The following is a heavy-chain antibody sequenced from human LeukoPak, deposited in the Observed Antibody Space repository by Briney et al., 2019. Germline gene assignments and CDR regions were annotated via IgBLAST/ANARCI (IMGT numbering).Heavy chain of an antibody. CDR1: GGSISGYY. J-gene: IGHJ5*02. V-gene: IGHV4-4*07. CDR2: IYTSGST. CDR3: ARGAYGDNSLNWFDP. D-gene: IGHD4-23*01. Sequence: PSETLSLTCTVSGGSISGYYWSWIRQPAGKGLEWIGRIYTSGSTDYHPSLKRRVTMSIDTSKNQFSLKLSSVTAADTAVYFCARGAYGDNSLNWFDPWGQGTLVTVSS.